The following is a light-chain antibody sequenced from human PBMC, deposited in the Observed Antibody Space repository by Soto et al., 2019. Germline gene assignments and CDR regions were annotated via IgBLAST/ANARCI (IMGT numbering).Light chain of an antibody. CDR1: QSIGIW. V-gene: IGKV1-5*03. J-gene: IGKJ1*01. Sequence: IQMTQSPSTLSASVGDRVAITCRASQSIGIWLAWYQKKPGKAPRFLIYKASTLQTGVPSWFSGSGCGTEFTLTISSLQPDDFATYYCQQYNDYSWTFGQGTKVEIK. CDR3: QQYNDYSWT. CDR2: KAS.